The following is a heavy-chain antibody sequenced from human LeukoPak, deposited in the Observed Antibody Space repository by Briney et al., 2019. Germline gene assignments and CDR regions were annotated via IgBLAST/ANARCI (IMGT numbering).Heavy chain of an antibody. Sequence: GGSLRLSCAASGFTVSSNYMSWVRQAPGKGLEWVAVIWYDGSNKYYADSVKGRFTISRDNSKNTLYLQMNSLRAEDTAVYYCARDGKDCGGDCYSLDAFDIWGQGTMVTVSS. CDR2: IWYDGSNK. V-gene: IGHV3-33*08. D-gene: IGHD2-21*02. CDR3: ARDGKDCGGDCYSLDAFDI. J-gene: IGHJ3*02. CDR1: GFTVSSNY.